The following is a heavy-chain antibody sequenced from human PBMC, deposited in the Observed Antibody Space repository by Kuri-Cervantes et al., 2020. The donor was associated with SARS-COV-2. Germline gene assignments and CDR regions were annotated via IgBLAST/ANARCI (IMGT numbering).Heavy chain of an antibody. CDR2: IYYSGST. CDR3: ARRVTIIRGEDT. CDR1: GGSINSFY. Sequence: GSLRLSCTVSGGSINSFYWSWIRQPPGKGLEWIGYIYYSGSTNYNPSLKSRVTVSLDTAKRQVSLKLSSVTAADSAVYFCARRVTIIRGEDTWGPGTLVTVSS. J-gene: IGHJ5*02. D-gene: IGHD3-10*01. V-gene: IGHV4-59*08.